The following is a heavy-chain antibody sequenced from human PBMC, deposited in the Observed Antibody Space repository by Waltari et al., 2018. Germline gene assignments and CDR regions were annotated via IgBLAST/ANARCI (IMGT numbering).Heavy chain of an antibody. J-gene: IGHJ4*02. CDR1: CGSFSGSY. Sequence: QVQLQQWGAGLLKPSDTLSLTCAVYCGSFSGSYWSWIRPPPGKGLGVIGEINHSVSTNYNPTIKGRVTISVATSKNQFSLKLSSVTAADTAVYYCARGRKLYYYGSGSSIDYWGQGTLVTVSS. CDR3: ARGRKLYYYGSGSSIDY. D-gene: IGHD3-10*01. V-gene: IGHV4-34*01. CDR2: INHSVST.